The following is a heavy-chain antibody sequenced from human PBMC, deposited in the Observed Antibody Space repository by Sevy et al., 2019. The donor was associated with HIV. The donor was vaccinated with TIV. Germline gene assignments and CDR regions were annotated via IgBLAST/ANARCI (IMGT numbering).Heavy chain of an antibody. Sequence: ASVKVSCKASGGTFSSYAISWVRQAPGQGLEWMGGIIPIFGTANYAQKFQGRVTITADESTSTAYMELSSLRSEDTAVYYCARSSTSIVVVPAAILYYYYGMDVWGQGTTVTVSS. CDR3: ARSSTSIVVVPAAILYYYYGMDV. J-gene: IGHJ6*02. CDR1: GGTFSSYA. CDR2: IIPIFGTA. V-gene: IGHV1-69*13. D-gene: IGHD2-2*02.